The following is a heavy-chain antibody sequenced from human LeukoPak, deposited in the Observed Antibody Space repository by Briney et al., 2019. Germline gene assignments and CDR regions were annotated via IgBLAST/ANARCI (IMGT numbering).Heavy chain of an antibody. CDR3: ARSPEGPTYYYDVDY. CDR1: GYTFTSYA. Sequence: GASVKVSCKASGYTFTSYAMNWVRQAPGQGLEWMGWINTNTGNPTYAQGFTGRFVFSLDTSVSTAYLQISSLKAEDTAVYYCARSPEGPTYYYDVDYWGQGTLVTVSS. CDR2: INTNTGNP. J-gene: IGHJ4*02. D-gene: IGHD3-22*01. V-gene: IGHV7-4-1*02.